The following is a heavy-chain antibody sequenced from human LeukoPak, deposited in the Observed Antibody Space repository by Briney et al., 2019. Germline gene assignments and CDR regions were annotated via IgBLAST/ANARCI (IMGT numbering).Heavy chain of an antibody. D-gene: IGHD3-10*01. Sequence: GGSLRLSCAASGFTFSGYSMNWVRQAPGKGLEWVSYITTGSAVYYADSVKGRFTISRDNAKNSLSLQMNSLRAEDTAVYYCARVRGSGLSYYYMDVWGKGTTVTVSS. CDR3: ARVRGSGLSYYYMDV. J-gene: IGHJ6*03. CDR2: ITTGSAV. CDR1: GFTFSGYS. V-gene: IGHV3-48*01.